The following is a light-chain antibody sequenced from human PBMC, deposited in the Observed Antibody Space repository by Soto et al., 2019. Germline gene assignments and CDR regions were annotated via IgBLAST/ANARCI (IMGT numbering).Light chain of an antibody. CDR3: QQYHHWPPKVT. CDR1: QSINTN. J-gene: IGKJ3*01. V-gene: IGKV3-15*01. CDR2: GAS. Sequence: DIVMTQSPATLSVSPGERATLSCRASQSINTNLAWYQQKPGQAPRLLIYGASTRATVMPARFSGSGSGTEFTLTISGLQADDFAVYYCQQYHHWPPKVTFGPGTRVDI.